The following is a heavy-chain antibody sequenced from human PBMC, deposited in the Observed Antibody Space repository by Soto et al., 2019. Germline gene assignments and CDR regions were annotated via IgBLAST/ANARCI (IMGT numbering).Heavy chain of an antibody. CDR2: ISYDGGDK. Sequence: GGSLRLSCAASGFTFNNFAMHWVRQAPGKGLEWVAVISYDGGDKYYADSVKGRFTISRDNSKNTLYLQMNGLRAEDTAVYYCARDLSTGAADYYFDYWGQGALVTGSS. J-gene: IGHJ4*02. D-gene: IGHD6-13*01. CDR3: ARDLSTGAADYYFDY. V-gene: IGHV3-30*03. CDR1: GFTFNNFA.